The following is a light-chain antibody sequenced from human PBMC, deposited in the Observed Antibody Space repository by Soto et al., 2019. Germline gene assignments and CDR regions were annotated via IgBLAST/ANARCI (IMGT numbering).Light chain of an antibody. CDR2: AAS. V-gene: IGKV1-17*03. CDR1: QDINNY. Sequence: DIQMTQSPSAMSASVGDRVTIACRASQDINNYLVWFQQKPGTVPKRLIYAASSLQSGVPSRFSGSRSGTEFTLTISSLQPEDFATYYCQQLDSYPLTFGGGTKVDIK. J-gene: IGKJ4*01. CDR3: QQLDSYPLT.